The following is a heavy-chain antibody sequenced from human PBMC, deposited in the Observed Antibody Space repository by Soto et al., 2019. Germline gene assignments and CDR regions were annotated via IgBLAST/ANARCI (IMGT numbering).Heavy chain of an antibody. CDR2: INAGNGNT. Sequence: QVQLVQSGAEVKKPGASVKVSCKASGYTFTNYAMHWVRQAPGQRLEWMGWINAGNGNTKYSQKFQGRITITRVTSVSTAYMELNSLRSEDTDVYYCARAEGTYYYYYGMDVWGQGTTVTVSS. CDR1: GYTFTNYA. J-gene: IGHJ6*02. D-gene: IGHD1-1*01. V-gene: IGHV1-3*01. CDR3: ARAEGTYYYYYGMDV.